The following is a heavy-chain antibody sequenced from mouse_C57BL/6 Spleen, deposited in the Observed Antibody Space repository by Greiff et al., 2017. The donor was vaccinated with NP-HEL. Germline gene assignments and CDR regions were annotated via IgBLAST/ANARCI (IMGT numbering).Heavy chain of an antibody. CDR1: GYTFTSYW. D-gene: IGHD2-4*01. CDR3: AREVYYDYDDGFAY. CDR2: IDPSDSET. Sequence: QVQLQQSGAELVRPGSSVKLSCKASGYTFTSYWMHWVKQRPIQGLEWIGNIDPSDSETHYNQKFKDKATLTVDKSSSTAYMQLSSLTSEDSAFYYCAREVYYDYDDGFAYWGQGTLVTVSA. V-gene: IGHV1-52*01. J-gene: IGHJ3*01.